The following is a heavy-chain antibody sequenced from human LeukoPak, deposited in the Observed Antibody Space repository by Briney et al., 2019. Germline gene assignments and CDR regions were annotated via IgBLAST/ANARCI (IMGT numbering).Heavy chain of an antibody. D-gene: IGHD3-10*01. Sequence: HPGGSLRLSCAASGFTVSSNYMSWVRQAPGKGLEWVANIEQDGTEKYYVDSVKGRFTISRDNAKNSLYLQMNSLRAEDTAVYYCAIQKADLITMIRGVMAYWGQGTLVTVSS. CDR1: GFTVSSNY. CDR2: IEQDGTEK. J-gene: IGHJ4*02. V-gene: IGHV3-7*01. CDR3: AIQKADLITMIRGVMAY.